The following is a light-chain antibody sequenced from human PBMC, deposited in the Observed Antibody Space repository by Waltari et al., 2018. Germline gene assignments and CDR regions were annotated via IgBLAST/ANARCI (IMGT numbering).Light chain of an antibody. CDR1: QTVLHSSTNNNY. J-gene: IGKJ1*01. CDR2: WAS. CDR3: QQYVTTPWT. V-gene: IGKV4-1*01. Sequence: DIVMTQSPDSLAVSLGERATINCKSSQTVLHSSTNNNYLAWYQQKPGQPPKLLLYWASTRGSGVPARFSGSGSGTDFTLTISSLQAEDVAVYSCQQYVTTPWTFGQGTKVEI.